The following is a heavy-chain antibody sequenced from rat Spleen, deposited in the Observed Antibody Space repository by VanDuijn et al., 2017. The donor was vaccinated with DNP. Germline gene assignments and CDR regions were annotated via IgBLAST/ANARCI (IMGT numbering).Heavy chain of an antibody. V-gene: IGHV5-20*01. D-gene: IGHD1-11*01. CDR3: TTDFERGY. CDR2: VSLDATRT. Sequence: EVQMVESGGGLVQPGRSLRLSCAASGFTFTDNDMAWVRQAPKKGLEWVALVSLDATRTYYRDSVKGRFTLSRDNAKSILYLQMDSLRSEDTATFYCTTDFERGYWGQGVMVTVSS. CDR1: GFTFTDND. J-gene: IGHJ2*01.